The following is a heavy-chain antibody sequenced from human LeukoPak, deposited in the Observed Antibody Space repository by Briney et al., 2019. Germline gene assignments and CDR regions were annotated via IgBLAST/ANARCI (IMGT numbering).Heavy chain of an antibody. CDR3: AKESGKFDY. Sequence: PGGSLRLSCVASGLNFDDSAMHWVRQAPGKGLEWVSLISADGGSTFSADSVKGRFSISRDNSKNSVYLQMNSLRGEDTAMYYCAKESGKFDYWGQGTLVAVSS. J-gene: IGHJ4*02. CDR2: ISADGGST. V-gene: IGHV3-43*02. CDR1: GLNFDDSA.